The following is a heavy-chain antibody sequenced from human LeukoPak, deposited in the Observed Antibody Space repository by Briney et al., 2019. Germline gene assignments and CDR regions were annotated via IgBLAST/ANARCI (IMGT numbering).Heavy chain of an antibody. V-gene: IGHV3-30*02. Sequence: GGSLRLSCAASGFIFSNYGMHWVRQAPGKGLEWVAFIRYGGKEYSHADSVKGRFTISRDNSKNTLYLQMDSLRTDDTAVYYCAKDGWDSVTYNYYYYMDVWGKGTRVTISS. CDR1: GFIFSNYG. CDR2: IRYGGKEY. CDR3: AKDGWDSVTYNYYYYMDV. D-gene: IGHD4-17*01. J-gene: IGHJ6*03.